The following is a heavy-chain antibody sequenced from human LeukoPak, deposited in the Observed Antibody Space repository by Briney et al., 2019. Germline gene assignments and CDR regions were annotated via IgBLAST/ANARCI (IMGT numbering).Heavy chain of an antibody. V-gene: IGHV3-9*01. Sequence: AGGSLRLSCAASGFTFDDYAMHRVRQAPGKGLEWVSGISWNSGSIGYADSVKGRFTISRDNAKNSLYLQMNSLRAEDTALYYCAKDTEAVQQLGPLDYWGQGTLVTVSS. D-gene: IGHD6-6*01. CDR3: AKDTEAVQQLGPLDY. J-gene: IGHJ4*02. CDR1: GFTFDDYA. CDR2: ISWNSGSI.